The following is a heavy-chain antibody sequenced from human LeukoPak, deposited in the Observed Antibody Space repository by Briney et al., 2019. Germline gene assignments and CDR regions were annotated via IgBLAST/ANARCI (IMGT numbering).Heavy chain of an antibody. CDR1: GYSLTTYG. Sequence: APVKVSCKASGYSLTTYGITWVRQAPGQGLEWMGWISAYNGNTDHAQNLQGRVTMTTDPSTNTAYMELRSLRSDDTAVYYCARAPPYYDSLTGYYHPHYGMDVWGQGTTVTVSS. CDR3: ARAPPYYDSLTGYYHPHYGMDV. CDR2: ISAYNGNT. J-gene: IGHJ6*02. V-gene: IGHV1-18*01. D-gene: IGHD3-9*01.